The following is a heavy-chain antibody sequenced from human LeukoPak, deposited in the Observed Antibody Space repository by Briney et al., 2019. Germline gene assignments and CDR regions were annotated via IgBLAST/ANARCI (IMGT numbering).Heavy chain of an antibody. CDR2: INPSSGGT. CDR1: GYTFTGYY. Sequence: ASVKVSCKASGYTFTGYYMHWVRQAPGQGLEWMGWINPSSGGTNYAQKFQGRVTMTRDTSISTAYMELSRLRSDDTAVYYCARGRCSGGSCYSSAFVGWGQGTLVTVS. D-gene: IGHD2-15*01. J-gene: IGHJ4*02. CDR3: ARGRCSGGSCYSSAFVG. V-gene: IGHV1-2*02.